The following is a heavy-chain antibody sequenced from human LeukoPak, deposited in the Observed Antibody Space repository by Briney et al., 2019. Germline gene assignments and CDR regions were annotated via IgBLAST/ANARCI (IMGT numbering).Heavy chain of an antibody. D-gene: IGHD6-13*01. V-gene: IGHV1-69*02. CDR1: GGTFSSYT. CDR2: IIPILGIA. CDR3: ASLPLGIAAAVTDY. J-gene: IGHJ4*02. Sequence: ASVKVSCKVSGGTFSSYTISWVRQAPGLGLEWMGRIIPILGIANYAQKFQGRVTVIADKSTSTAYMELSSLRSEDTAVYYCASLPLGIAAAVTDYWGQGTLVTVSS.